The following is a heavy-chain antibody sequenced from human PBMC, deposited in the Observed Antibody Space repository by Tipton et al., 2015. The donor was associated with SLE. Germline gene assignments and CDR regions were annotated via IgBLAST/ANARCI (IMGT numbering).Heavy chain of an antibody. CDR3: ASGTLEWSHEPDY. CDR2: IYYSGSP. Sequence: TLSLTCTVSNGSISNYYWSWIRQPPGKGLEWIGNIYYSGSPYYNPSLKSRVTISVNTSKNQFSLRLSSVTAADTAMFYCASGTLEWSHEPDYWGQGTLVTVSS. CDR1: NGSISNYY. J-gene: IGHJ4*02. V-gene: IGHV4-59*12. D-gene: IGHD3-3*01.